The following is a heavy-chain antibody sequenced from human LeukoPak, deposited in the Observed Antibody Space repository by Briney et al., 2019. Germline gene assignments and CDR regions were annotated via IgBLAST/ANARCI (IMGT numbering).Heavy chain of an antibody. J-gene: IGHJ4*02. CDR2: ISGSGGST. CDR3: AKGGRRIAAAGTGDY. V-gene: IGHV3-23*01. D-gene: IGHD6-13*01. Sequence: GALRLSCAASGFTYSSYAMSWVRQAPGKGLEWVSAISGSGGSTYYADSVKGRFTTSRDNSKNTLYLQMNSLRAEDTAVYYCAKGGRRIAAAGTGDYWGQGTLVTVSS. CDR1: GFTYSSYA.